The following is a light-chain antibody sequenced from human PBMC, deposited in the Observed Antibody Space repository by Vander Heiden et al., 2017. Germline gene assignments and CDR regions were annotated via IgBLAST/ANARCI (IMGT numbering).Light chain of an antibody. CDR2: EDS. CDR1: NIGSKS. J-gene: IGLJ2*01. V-gene: IGLV3-21*03. CDR3: QVWDSSSDHVG. Sequence: SYVLTQPPSVSVAPGKTARITCGGNNIGSKSVHWYPQKPGQPPGLVVYEDSDRRSGIPERFSGSNSGNTATLTISRVEAGDEADYYCQVWDSSSDHVGFGGGTKLT.